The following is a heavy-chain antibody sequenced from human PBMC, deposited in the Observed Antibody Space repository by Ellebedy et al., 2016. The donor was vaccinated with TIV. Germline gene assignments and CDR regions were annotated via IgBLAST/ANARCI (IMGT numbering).Heavy chain of an antibody. CDR1: GIRFGDFF. J-gene: IGHJ4*02. Sequence: GGSLRLSXATSGIRFGDFFMSWVRQAPGRGLQWVSTISAGGDDTYLADSVKGRFTISRDNSRNILYLQMSSLRGEDSAIYYCREGHYSDVWGQGTQVTVSA. CDR2: ISAGGDDT. CDR3: REGHYSDV. V-gene: IGHV3-23*01.